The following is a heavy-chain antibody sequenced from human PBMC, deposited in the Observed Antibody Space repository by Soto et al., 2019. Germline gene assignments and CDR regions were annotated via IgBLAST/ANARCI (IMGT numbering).Heavy chain of an antibody. CDR3: ARDGPMGIVATNDYYGMDV. Sequence: SETLSLTCAVSGGSISSSNWWSWVRQPPGKGLEWIGEIYHSGSTNYNPSLKSRVTISVDKSKNQFPLKLSSVTAADTAVYYCARDGPMGIVATNDYYGMDVWGQGSTVTVSS. CDR1: GGSISSSNW. V-gene: IGHV4-4*02. J-gene: IGHJ6*02. D-gene: IGHD5-12*01. CDR2: IYHSGST.